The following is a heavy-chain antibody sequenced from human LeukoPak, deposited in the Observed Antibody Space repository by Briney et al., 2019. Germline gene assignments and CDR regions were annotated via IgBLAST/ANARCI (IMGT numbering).Heavy chain of an antibody. V-gene: IGHV3-7*01. CDR1: GFSFSHYW. CDR3: ARSKDRSWPFDY. CDR2: IKEDGTDQ. J-gene: IGHJ4*02. D-gene: IGHD4-11*01. Sequence: GGSLRLSCAASGFSFSHYWMAWVRQAPGKGLEWVANIKEDGTDQHYVDSVRGRFTVSRDNAANSMYLQMSSLRPDDTAVYFCARSKDRSWPFDYSGQGTLVAVSS.